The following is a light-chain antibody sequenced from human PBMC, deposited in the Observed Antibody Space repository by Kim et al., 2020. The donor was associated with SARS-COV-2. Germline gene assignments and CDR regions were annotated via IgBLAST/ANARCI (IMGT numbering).Light chain of an antibody. CDR1: SSEVGGYNY. CDR3: SSYTSSSTSPYV. CDR2: DVS. V-gene: IGLV2-14*04. Sequence: SFTISFTGSSSEVGGYNYVSWYQQHPGKAPKLMIYDVSKRPSWVSNRFSGSKYGNTASLTSSGLQAEDEADYYCSSYTSSSTSPYVFGTGTKVTVL. J-gene: IGLJ1*01.